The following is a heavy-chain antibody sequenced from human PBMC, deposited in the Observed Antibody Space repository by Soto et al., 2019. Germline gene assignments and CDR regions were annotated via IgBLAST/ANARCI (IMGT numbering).Heavy chain of an antibody. Sequence: QVRLVESGGGVVQPGRSLRLSCAASGFSFSDYVMHWVRQSPGEGLEWVAVMWYHGRDKFYAESVKGRFTITRDNSKNTLYLQMNSLRDEDTAVYYCARDAGGQSGNFIFDSWGQGALVTVSS. V-gene: IGHV3-33*01. J-gene: IGHJ4*02. CDR2: MWYHGRDK. CDR3: ARDAGGQSGNFIFDS. D-gene: IGHD1-26*01. CDR1: GFSFSDYV.